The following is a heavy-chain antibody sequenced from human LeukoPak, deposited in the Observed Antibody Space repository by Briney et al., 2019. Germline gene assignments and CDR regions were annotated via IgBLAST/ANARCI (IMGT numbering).Heavy chain of an antibody. CDR1: GGSISSGSYY. D-gene: IGHD6-19*01. CDR2: IYTSGST. V-gene: IGHV4-61*02. J-gene: IGHJ4*02. CDR3: ARALAVATYYFDY. Sequence: SETLSLTCTVSGGSISSGSYYWSWIRQPAGKGLEWIERIYTSGSTNYNPSLKSRVTISVDTSKNQFSLKLSSVTAADTAVYYCARALAVATYYFDYWGQGTLVTVSS.